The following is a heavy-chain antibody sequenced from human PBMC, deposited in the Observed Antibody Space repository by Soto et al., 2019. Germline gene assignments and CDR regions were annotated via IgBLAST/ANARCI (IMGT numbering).Heavy chain of an antibody. Sequence: QVQLVESGGGVVQPGRSLRLSCAASGFTFSSYGMHWVRQAPGKGLEWVAVISYDGSNKYYADSVKGRFTISRDNSKNTLYLQMNSLRAEDTAVYYCAKDYGYCGGDCYSMAFDIWGQGTMVTVSS. V-gene: IGHV3-30*18. CDR3: AKDYGYCGGDCYSMAFDI. CDR2: ISYDGSNK. CDR1: GFTFSSYG. J-gene: IGHJ3*02. D-gene: IGHD2-21*02.